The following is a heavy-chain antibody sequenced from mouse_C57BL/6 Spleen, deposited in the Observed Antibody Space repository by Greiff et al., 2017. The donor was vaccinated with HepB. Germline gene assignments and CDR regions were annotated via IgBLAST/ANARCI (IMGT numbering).Heavy chain of an antibody. D-gene: IGHD3-2*02. J-gene: IGHJ4*01. CDR1: GFTFSSYA. CDR3: ARVGSSAPYAMDY. CDR2: ISDGGSYT. Sequence: EVQGVESGGGLVKPGGSLKLSCAASGFTFSSYAMSWVRQTPEKRLEWVATISDGGSYTYYPDNVKGRFTISRDNAKNNLYLQMSHLKSEDTAMYYCARVGSSAPYAMDYWGQGTSVTVSS. V-gene: IGHV5-4*01.